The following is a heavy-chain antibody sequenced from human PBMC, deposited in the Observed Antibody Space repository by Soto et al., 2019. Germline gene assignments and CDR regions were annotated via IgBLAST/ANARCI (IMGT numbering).Heavy chain of an antibody. Sequence: GFPRLSCAASGFTVSSYAMSWVRQAPGKGLEWVSAISVSGGSTYYADSVKGRLTISRDNYKNTLYLQMNSLRAEDTAVYYCAKALYYYDSRVKYYFYXWGQGTLVTVSX. V-gene: IGHV3-23*01. J-gene: IGHJ4*02. CDR3: AKALYYYDSRVKYYFYX. CDR1: GFTVSSYA. D-gene: IGHD3-22*01. CDR2: ISVSGGST.